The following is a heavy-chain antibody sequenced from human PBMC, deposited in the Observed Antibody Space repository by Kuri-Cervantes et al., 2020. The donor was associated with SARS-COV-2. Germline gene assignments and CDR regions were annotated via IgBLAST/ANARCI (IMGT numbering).Heavy chain of an antibody. V-gene: IGHV4-34*01. CDR1: VGSFNNYY. D-gene: IGHD6-19*01. Sequence: SQTLSLTCAVYVGSFNNYYWSWIRQPPGKGLEWIGEINHDGSTNYNPSLKSRLTISVDTSKNQFSLKLSSVTAADTAVYYCARDMGYSSGWYDYWGQGTLVTVSS. CDR2: INHDGST. CDR3: ARDMGYSSGWYDY. J-gene: IGHJ4*02.